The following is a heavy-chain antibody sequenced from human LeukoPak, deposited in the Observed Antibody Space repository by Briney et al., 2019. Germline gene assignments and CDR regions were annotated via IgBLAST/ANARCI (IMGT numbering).Heavy chain of an antibody. CDR1: GFTFSSYS. CDR2: ISSSSSTI. J-gene: IGHJ5*02. D-gene: IGHD3-22*01. Sequence: GGSLRLSCAASGFTFSSYSMNWVRQAPGKGLEWVSYISSSSSTIYYADSVKGRFTISRDNAKNSLYLQMNSLRAEDPAVYYCARALQTYYYYSSGYFNRFEPWGQGTLVTVPS. V-gene: IGHV3-48*01. CDR3: ARALQTYYYYSSGYFNRFEP.